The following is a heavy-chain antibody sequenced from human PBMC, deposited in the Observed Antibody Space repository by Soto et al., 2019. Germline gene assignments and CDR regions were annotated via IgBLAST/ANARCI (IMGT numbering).Heavy chain of an antibody. J-gene: IGHJ6*02. CDR2: INPNSGGT. D-gene: IGHD1-26*01. V-gene: IGHV1-2*02. CDR1: GYTFTGYY. CDR3: ARDLFSGVGARRYYYYYGMDV. Sequence: ASVKVSCKASGYTFTGYYMHWVRQAPGQGLEWMGWINPNSGGTNYAQKFQGRVTMTRDTSISTAYMELSRLRSDDTAVYYCARDLFSGVGARRYYYYYGMDVWGQGTLVTVSS.